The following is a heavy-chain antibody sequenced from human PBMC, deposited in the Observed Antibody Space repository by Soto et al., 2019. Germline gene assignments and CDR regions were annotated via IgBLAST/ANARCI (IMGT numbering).Heavy chain of an antibody. CDR2: IKQDGSEK. CDR3: ARDADASGWYHYGFDV. J-gene: IGHJ6*02. Sequence: PGRPKRHPSTASTFRHSRYWMNRDRQVTGKGLEWVANIKQDGSEKYYVDSVKGRFIISRDNAKNSLYLQLNSLRAEDTAVYYCARDADASGWYHYGFDVWGQGTMVNVSS. D-gene: IGHD6-19*01. CDR1: TFRHSRYW. V-gene: IGHV3-7*01.